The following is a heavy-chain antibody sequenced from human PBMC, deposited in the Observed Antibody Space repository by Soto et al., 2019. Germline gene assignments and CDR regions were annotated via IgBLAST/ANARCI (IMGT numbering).Heavy chain of an antibody. CDR3: AKEGDYVDYVGENWFGS. CDR1: GFTFFAYW. CDR2: INSDGSHT. V-gene: IGHV3-74*01. J-gene: IGHJ5*01. Sequence: EVQLVESGGGLVQPGGSLRLSCAASGFTFFAYWIHWVRQVPGKGLVWVSRINSDGSHTSYADSVRGRFTISRDNSKNTVYLQMSSLTAEDTAVYYCAKEGDYVDYVGENWFGSWAQGSLVTVSS. D-gene: IGHD4-17*01.